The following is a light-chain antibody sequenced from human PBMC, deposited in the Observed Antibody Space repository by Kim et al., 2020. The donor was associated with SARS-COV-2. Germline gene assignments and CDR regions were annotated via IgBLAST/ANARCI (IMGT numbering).Light chain of an antibody. CDR3: KQYDTFWA. CDR2: KAS. Sequence: SAYIGERVPTARLASQSITSWLAWYQQKPGKAPKLLTYKASSLGSGVPSRFSGSGSGTEFTLTISSLQTEDFATYYCKQYDTFWAFGQGTKLDIK. CDR1: QSITSW. V-gene: IGKV1-5*03. J-gene: IGKJ1*01.